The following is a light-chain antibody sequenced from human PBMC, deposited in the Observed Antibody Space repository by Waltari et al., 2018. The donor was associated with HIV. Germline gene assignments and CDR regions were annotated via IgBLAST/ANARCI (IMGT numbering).Light chain of an antibody. Sequence: EIILTQSPAIVSASPGDRVTLTCRASQGVGANLTWYQQTSGQAPRRLLARSHTSAPGVPARVSGSGVGTDFTLTITNLQSDDFAVYYCQQFANWPSYTFGQGTKL. J-gene: IGKJ2*01. CDR3: QQFANWPSYT. CDR2: RSH. V-gene: IGKV3-15*01. CDR1: QGVGAN.